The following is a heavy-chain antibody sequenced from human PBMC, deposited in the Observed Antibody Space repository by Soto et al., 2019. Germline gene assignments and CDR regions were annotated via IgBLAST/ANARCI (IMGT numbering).Heavy chain of an antibody. J-gene: IGHJ5*02. CDR2: IYYSGST. CDR3: ARHSGPYSSRWFDR. D-gene: IGHD6-13*01. Sequence: LSLTCSVSGGSIGSSNYYWGWIRQPLGKGLEWIGSIYYSGSTSYNPALKSRVTISVDTSKNQFSLKLSSVTAADKAVYYCARHSGPYSSRWFDRWGQRTLVTVSS. CDR1: GGSIGSSNYY. V-gene: IGHV4-39*01.